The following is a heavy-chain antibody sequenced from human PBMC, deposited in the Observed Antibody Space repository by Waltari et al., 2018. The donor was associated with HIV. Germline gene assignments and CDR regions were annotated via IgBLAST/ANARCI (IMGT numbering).Heavy chain of an antibody. CDR3: ASTRGYCSSTSCYMLDY. D-gene: IGHD2-2*02. CDR2: IHTSGST. CDR1: GGSISSYY. V-gene: IGHV4-4*07. Sequence: QVQLQESGPGLVKPSETLSLTCTVSGGSISSYYWSWIRQPAGKGLEWIGRIHTSGSTNYNPSLKSRVTMSVDTSKNQFSLKLSSVTAADTAVYYCASTRGYCSSTSCYMLDYWGQGTLVTVSS. J-gene: IGHJ4*02.